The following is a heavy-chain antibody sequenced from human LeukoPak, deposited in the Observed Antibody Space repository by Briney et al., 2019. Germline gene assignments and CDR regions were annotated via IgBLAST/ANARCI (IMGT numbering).Heavy chain of an antibody. V-gene: IGHV4-38-2*02. CDR3: ARDLIVVPAAYFDY. CDR2: IYHSGST. CDR1: GYSISSGYY. D-gene: IGHD2-2*01. Sequence: SETLSLTCGVSGYSISSGYYWGWIRQPPGKGLEWIGSIYHSGSTYYNPSLKSRVTISVDTSKNQFSLKLSSVTAADTAVYYCARDLIVVPAAYFDYWGQGTLVTVSS. J-gene: IGHJ4*02.